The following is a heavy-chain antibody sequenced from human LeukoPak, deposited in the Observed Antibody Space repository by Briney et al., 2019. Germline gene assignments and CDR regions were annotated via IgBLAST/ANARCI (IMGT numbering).Heavy chain of an antibody. CDR1: GFTFSNSW. V-gene: IGHV3-7*01. D-gene: IGHD3-3*01. Sequence: GGSLRLSCLASGFTFSNSWMTWVRQAPGRGLEWVANIKEDGSDKQYVDSVRGRFAISRDNAKNSVSLQMDGLRAEDTAVYHCVRESDVWSGPGIGRPLDVWGKGTTVTVSS. CDR3: VRESDVWSGPGIGRPLDV. CDR2: IKEDGSDK. J-gene: IGHJ6*04.